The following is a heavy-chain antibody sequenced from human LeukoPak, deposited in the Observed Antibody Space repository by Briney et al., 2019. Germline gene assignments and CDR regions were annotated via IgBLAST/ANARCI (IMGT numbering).Heavy chain of an antibody. CDR2: INPNSGGT. J-gene: IGHJ5*02. CDR3: AREGQLWFPSGWFDP. V-gene: IGHV1-2*02. Sequence: ASVKVSCKASGYTFTGYYMHWVRQAPGQGLAWMGWINPNSGGTNYAQKFQGRVTMTRDTSISTAYMELSRLRSDDTAVYYCAREGQLWFPSGWFDPWGQGTLVTVSS. D-gene: IGHD5-18*01. CDR1: GYTFTGYY.